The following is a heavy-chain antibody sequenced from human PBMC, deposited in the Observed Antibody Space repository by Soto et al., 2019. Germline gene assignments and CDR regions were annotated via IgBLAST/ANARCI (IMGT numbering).Heavy chain of an antibody. CDR2: ISDSGGST. D-gene: IGHD3-10*01. Sequence: GVLRLSCAASGFTFSSYAMSWVRQAPGKGLGWVSGISDSGGSTYYADSVKGRFTISRDNSKNTLYLQMNSLRAGDTAVYYCAKGTYYYGSAPYYFDYWGQGTLVTVSS. V-gene: IGHV3-23*01. J-gene: IGHJ4*02. CDR1: GFTFSSYA. CDR3: AKGTYYYGSAPYYFDY.